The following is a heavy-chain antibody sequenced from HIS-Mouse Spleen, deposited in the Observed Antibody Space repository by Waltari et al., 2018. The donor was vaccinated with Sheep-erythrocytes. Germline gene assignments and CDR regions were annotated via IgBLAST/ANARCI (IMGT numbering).Heavy chain of an antibody. CDR2: SIPIFGTA. V-gene: IGHV1-69*01. Sequence: QVQLVQSGAEVKKPGSSVKVSCKASGGTFSSYAISWVRQAPGQGLEWMGGSIPIFGTANYAKKFQGRVTITADESTSTAYMELSSLRSEDTAVYYCARDTSSDSSGWHDAFDIWGQGTMVTVSS. D-gene: IGHD6-19*01. J-gene: IGHJ3*02. CDR3: ARDTSSDSSGWHDAFDI. CDR1: GGTFSSYA.